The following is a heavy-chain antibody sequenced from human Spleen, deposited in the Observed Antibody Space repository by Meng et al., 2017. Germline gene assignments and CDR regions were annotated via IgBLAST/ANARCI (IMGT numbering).Heavy chain of an antibody. J-gene: IGHJ4*02. CDR2: INHSGST. Sequence: QLQQWCAGLLKPSETLSPTCVVSGGSFSDYYWSWIRQPPGKGLEWIGEINHSGSTNYNPSLESRATISVDTSQNNLSLKLSSVTAADSAVYYCARGPTTMAHDFDYWGQGTLVTVSS. V-gene: IGHV4-34*01. D-gene: IGHD4-11*01. CDR1: GGSFSDYY. CDR3: ARGPTTMAHDFDY.